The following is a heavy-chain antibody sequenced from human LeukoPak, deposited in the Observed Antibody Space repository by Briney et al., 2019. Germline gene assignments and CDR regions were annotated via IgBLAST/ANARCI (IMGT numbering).Heavy chain of an antibody. Sequence: PGGSLRLSCAASGFTFSDYYMGWIRQAPGKGLEWVSYISSRSSTIYYADSVKGRFTISRDNARNSLYLQMNSLRAEDTALYYCARDRGTNWFDPWGQGTLVTVSS. CDR2: ISSRSSTI. CDR3: ARDRGTNWFDP. V-gene: IGHV3-11*01. D-gene: IGHD1-1*01. J-gene: IGHJ5*02. CDR1: GFTFSDYY.